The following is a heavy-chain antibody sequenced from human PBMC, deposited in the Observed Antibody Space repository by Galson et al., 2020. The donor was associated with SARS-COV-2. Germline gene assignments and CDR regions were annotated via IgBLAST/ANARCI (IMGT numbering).Heavy chain of an antibody. J-gene: IGHJ3*02. CDR3: ARDGTAMVTNGFDI. Sequence: ASVKVSCKASGYTSTGYYMHWVRQAPGQGLERMGWINPNSGGTNYAQKFQGRVTMTRDTSISIAYMELSRLRSDDTAVYYCARDGTAMVTNGFDIWGQGTMVTVSS. CDR1: GYTSTGYY. CDR2: INPNSGGT. D-gene: IGHD5-18*01. V-gene: IGHV1-2*02.